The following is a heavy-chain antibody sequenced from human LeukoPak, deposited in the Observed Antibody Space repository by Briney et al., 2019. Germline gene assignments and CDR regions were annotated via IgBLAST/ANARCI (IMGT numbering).Heavy chain of an antibody. D-gene: IGHD3-22*01. CDR3: ARTNYYETSGWASGLSPFDM. CDR2: IYPVDSDT. V-gene: IGHV5-51*01. Sequence: NRGESLKISCKGSGNHFATHWIAWVRQTPGKGLEWIGVIYPVDSDTRYSPTFQGQVTISVDKSTSTAYLRWSSLKASDTAIYYCARTNYYETSGWASGLSPFDMWGRGTKVTVSS. CDR1: GNHFATHW. J-gene: IGHJ3*02.